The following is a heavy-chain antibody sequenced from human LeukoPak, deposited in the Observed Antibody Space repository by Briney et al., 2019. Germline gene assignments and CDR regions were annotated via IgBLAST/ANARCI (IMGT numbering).Heavy chain of an antibody. D-gene: IGHD3-22*01. CDR3: ASTDYYYDSSGYYYYYYMDV. J-gene: IGHJ6*03. V-gene: IGHV4-39*01. CDR1: GGSISSSSYY. CDR2: IYYSGST. Sequence: PSETLSLTCTVSGGSISSSSYYWGWIRQPPGKGLEGIGSIYYSGSTYYNPSLKSRVTISVDTSKNQFSLKLSSVTAAVTAVYYCASTDYYYDSSGYYYYYYMDVWGKGTTVTVSS.